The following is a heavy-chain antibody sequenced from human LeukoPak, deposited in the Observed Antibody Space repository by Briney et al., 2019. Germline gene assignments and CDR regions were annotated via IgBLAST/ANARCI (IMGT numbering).Heavy chain of an antibody. CDR3: ARVTTTLPMDV. CDR2: ISSSSSTI. D-gene: IGHD3-22*01. V-gene: IGHV3-48*01. Sequence: AGSLRLSSAASGFTFSSYSMNWVRQAPGKGLEWVSYISSSSSTIYYADSVKGRFTISRDNAKNSLYLQMNSLRAEDTAVYYCARVTTTLPMDVWGKGTTVTVFS. CDR1: GFTFSSYS. J-gene: IGHJ6*03.